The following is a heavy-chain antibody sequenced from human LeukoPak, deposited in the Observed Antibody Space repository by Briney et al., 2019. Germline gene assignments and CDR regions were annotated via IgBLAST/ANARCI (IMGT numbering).Heavy chain of an antibody. J-gene: IGHJ6*03. CDR1: GFTFKKYG. V-gene: IGHV3-23*01. CDR3: ESGSGSYRTPYYYMDV. Sequence: GGSLRLSCAASGFTFKKYGMSWVRQAPGKGLEWVSSIGGDAGRTYYADSVKGRFTISRDNSKNTLYLQMNSLRAEDAAVYYCESGSGSYRTPYYYMDVWGTGTTVTVSS. CDR2: IGGDAGRT. D-gene: IGHD3-10*01.